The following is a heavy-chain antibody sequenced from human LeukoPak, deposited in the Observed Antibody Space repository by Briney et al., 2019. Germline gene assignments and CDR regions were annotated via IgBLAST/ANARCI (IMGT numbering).Heavy chain of an antibody. CDR1: GFTFTTFG. CDR3: ARDTGTPYYYYGMDV. V-gene: IGHV3-30*03. J-gene: IGHJ6*02. D-gene: IGHD1-1*01. CDR2: ISYDGTKK. Sequence: GGSLRLSCAASGFTFTTFGMHWVRQAPGKGLEWVAVISYDGTKKNYMDSVKGRFTISRDNSKNTLYLQMNSLRAEDTAVYYCARDTGTPYYYYGMDVWGQGTTVTVSS.